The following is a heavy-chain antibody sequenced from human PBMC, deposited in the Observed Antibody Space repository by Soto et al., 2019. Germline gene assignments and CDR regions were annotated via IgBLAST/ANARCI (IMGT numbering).Heavy chain of an antibody. CDR2: IYYSGGA. Sequence: SETLGVTCTVYPDSVTILRGYWSWVRQPPGKGLEWIGYIYYSGGADYNPSLGSRVTISIDTSKNQFSLKLTSVTAADTALYYCAGGLGFGYYYYHMDRWGQGTTVTGPS. V-gene: IGHV4-61*01. D-gene: IGHD3-16*01. CDR3: AGGLGFGYYYYHMDR. J-gene: IGHJ6*01. CDR1: PDSVTILRGY.